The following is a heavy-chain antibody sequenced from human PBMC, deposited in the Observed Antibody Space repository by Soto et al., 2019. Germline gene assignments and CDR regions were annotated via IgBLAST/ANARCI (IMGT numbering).Heavy chain of an antibody. CDR1: GGSVSNSNYY. Sequence: PSETLSLTSTVSGGSVSNSNYYCVCIRQSPGKGLEWIGSLYYRRRSYSKSYVKSRVTLSVDTSKYQFSLNLNSVTASDTAVYFCVSQRTSVLTQAYFDYWGPGVLVTVSS. CDR2: LYYRRRS. CDR3: VSQRTSVLTQAYFDY. V-gene: IGHV4-39*01. D-gene: IGHD2-8*01. J-gene: IGHJ4*02.